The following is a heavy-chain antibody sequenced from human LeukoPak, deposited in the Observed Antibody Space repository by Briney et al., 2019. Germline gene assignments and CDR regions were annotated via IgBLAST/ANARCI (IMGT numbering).Heavy chain of an antibody. Sequence: GGSLRLSCAASGFTFSRYGMHWVRQAPGKGLEWVAVIWYDGSNKYYADSVKGRFTISRDNSKNTLYLQMNSLRAEDTAVYYCARDVIAAALYGMDVWGQGTTVTVSS. CDR1: GFTFSRYG. J-gene: IGHJ6*02. CDR2: IWYDGSNK. D-gene: IGHD6-13*01. V-gene: IGHV3-33*01. CDR3: ARDVIAAALYGMDV.